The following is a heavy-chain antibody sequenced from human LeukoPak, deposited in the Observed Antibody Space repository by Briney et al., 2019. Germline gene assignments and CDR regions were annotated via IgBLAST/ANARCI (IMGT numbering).Heavy chain of an antibody. V-gene: IGHV3-30*01. Sequence: GGSLRLSCAASGFTFNTYTIHWVRQAPGKGLEWVAVLSYDGSNNYYADSVEGRFTISRVNSRTTVYLQMNSLRPEDTAVYYCARGSRWLQLGPFDYWGQGTLVTVSS. CDR1: GFTFNTYT. J-gene: IGHJ4*02. D-gene: IGHD5-24*01. CDR2: LSYDGSNN. CDR3: ARGSRWLQLGPFDY.